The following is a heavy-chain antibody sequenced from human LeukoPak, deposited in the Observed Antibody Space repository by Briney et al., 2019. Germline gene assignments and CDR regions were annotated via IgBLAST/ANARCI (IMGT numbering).Heavy chain of an antibody. J-gene: IGHJ6*02. D-gene: IGHD3-10*01. Sequence: ASVKVSCKASGYTFNGYFMHWVRQAPGQGLEWMGWINPNSGGTNYAQKFQGRVTMTRDTSINTAYMDLSRLRSDDTAAYHCVPERGYYAMDVWGQGTTVTVSS. CDR1: GYTFNGYF. V-gene: IGHV1-2*02. CDR3: VPERGYYAMDV. CDR2: INPNSGGT.